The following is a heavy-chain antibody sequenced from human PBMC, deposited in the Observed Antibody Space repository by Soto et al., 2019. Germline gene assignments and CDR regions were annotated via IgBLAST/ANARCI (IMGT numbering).Heavy chain of an antibody. D-gene: IGHD4-17*01. CDR2: IYYNGKT. CDR3: ARATAVTSSFFYYGLDV. Sequence: QVQLQESGPGLVKPSQTLSLTCTVSGGSISNDDFYWSWIRQPPGKGLEWIGHIYYNGKTYYNPSLKIRVTMSLDTSQNLFSLHLSSVIAADSASYFCARATAVTSSFFYYGLDVWGQGTTVTVSS. J-gene: IGHJ6*02. V-gene: IGHV4-30-4*08. CDR1: GGSISNDDFY.